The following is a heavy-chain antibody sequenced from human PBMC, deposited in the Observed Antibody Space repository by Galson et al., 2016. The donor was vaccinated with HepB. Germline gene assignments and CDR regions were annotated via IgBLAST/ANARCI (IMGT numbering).Heavy chain of an antibody. V-gene: IGHV1-69*13. CDR1: EGTFRNYA. D-gene: IGHD6-19*01. J-gene: IGHJ4*02. CDR2: IIPIYGTT. Sequence: SVKVSCKASEGTFRNYAISWVRQAPGQGLAWMGGIIPIYGTTNYAQKFQGRVTITADESTSTAYMDLSSLRFEDTALYYCARGGDSSGWYEVIFWGQGTLVTVSS. CDR3: ARGGDSSGWYEVIF.